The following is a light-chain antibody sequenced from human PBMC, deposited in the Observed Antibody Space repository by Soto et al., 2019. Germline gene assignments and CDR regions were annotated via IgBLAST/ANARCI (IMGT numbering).Light chain of an antibody. J-gene: IGKJ2*01. V-gene: IGKV1-5*01. CDR3: QHGYSTPYT. CDR2: DAS. CDR1: QTISNW. Sequence: PITQSPSTLSASVGARVTITCRASQTISNWLAWYQQKQGKAPKLLISDASSLESGVPSRFSGSGSGTDGTITISSLQSEDFKTFDCQHGYSTPYTFGLGTKVEIK.